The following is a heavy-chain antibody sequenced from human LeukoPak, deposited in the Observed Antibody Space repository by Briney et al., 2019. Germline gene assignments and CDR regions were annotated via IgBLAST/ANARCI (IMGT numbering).Heavy chain of an antibody. Sequence: GESLKISCKGSGYSFTSYWIGWVRQMPGKGLEWMGIIFPADSDTRYSPSFQGQVTISADKSISTAYLHWSSLRSSDTAMYYCARARGTYANDAFDIWGQGTMVTVSP. CDR1: GYSFTSYW. J-gene: IGHJ3*02. D-gene: IGHD1-26*01. CDR2: IFPADSDT. CDR3: ARARGTYANDAFDI. V-gene: IGHV5-51*01.